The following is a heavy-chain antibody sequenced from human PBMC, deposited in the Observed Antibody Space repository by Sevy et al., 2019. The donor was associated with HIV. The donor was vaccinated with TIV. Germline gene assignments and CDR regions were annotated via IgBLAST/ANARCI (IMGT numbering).Heavy chain of an antibody. CDR1: GGSISSYY. D-gene: IGHD2-2*01. J-gene: IGHJ6*03. Sequence: LRLSCTVSGGSISSYYWSWIRQPAGKRLEWIGRIFTSGRTNYNPYLKSRVTMSIDTSKNQFSLNLSSVTAAGTAVYYCARGVTTLYYYSYIDVWGKGTTVTVSS. CDR2: IFTSGRT. CDR3: ARGVTTLYYYSYIDV. V-gene: IGHV4-4*07.